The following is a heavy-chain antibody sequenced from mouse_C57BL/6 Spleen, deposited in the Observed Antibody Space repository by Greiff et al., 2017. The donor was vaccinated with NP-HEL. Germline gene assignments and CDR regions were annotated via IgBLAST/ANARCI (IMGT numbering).Heavy chain of an antibody. Sequence: EVKLVESGEGLVKPGGSLKLSCAASGFTFSSYAMSWVRQTPEKRLEWVAYISSGGDYIYYADTVKGRFTISRDNARNTLYLQMSSLKSEDTAMYYCTRGVVLYSFDYWGQGTTLTVSS. V-gene: IGHV5-9-1*02. J-gene: IGHJ2*01. CDR1: GFTFSSYA. CDR2: ISSGGDYI. D-gene: IGHD1-1*01. CDR3: TRGVVLYSFDY.